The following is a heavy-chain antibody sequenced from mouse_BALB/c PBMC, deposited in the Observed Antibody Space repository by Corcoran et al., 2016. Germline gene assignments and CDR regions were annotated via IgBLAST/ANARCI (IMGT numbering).Heavy chain of an antibody. V-gene: IGHV1S34*01. CDR1: GYSFTGYY. CDR3: ARWDYGYDDVPYYYAMDY. CDR2: ISCYNGAT. J-gene: IGHJ4*01. D-gene: IGHD2-2*01. Sequence: LVKTGASVKISCKASGYSFTGYYMHWVKQSPGKSLEWIGYISCYNGATSYNQKFKGKATFTVDTSSSTAYMQFNSLTSEDSAVYYCARWDYGYDDVPYYYAMDYWGQGTSVTVSS.